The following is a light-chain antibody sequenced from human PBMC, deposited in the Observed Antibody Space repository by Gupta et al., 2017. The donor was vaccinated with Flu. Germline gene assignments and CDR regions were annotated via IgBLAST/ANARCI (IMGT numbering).Light chain of an antibody. J-gene: IGLJ2*01. CDR1: TGAVTSDHY. V-gene: IGLV7-43*01. CDR2: STR. Sequence: QTVVTQEPSLTVSPGGTVPLTCASSTGAVTSDHYPNWFQQKPGQPPRPLIYSTRSKHSWTPARFSGSLLGGKAALTLSGVQPEDEADYYCLLYFRDAVVFGGGTKLTVL. CDR3: LLYFRDAVV.